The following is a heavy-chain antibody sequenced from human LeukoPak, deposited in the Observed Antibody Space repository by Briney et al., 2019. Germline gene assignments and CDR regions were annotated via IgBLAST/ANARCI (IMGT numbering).Heavy chain of an antibody. CDR1: GGSISSYY. Sequence: SETLSLTCTVSGGSISSYYWSWIRQPPGKGLEWIGYINYSGSTNYNPSLKSRVTISVDTSKNQFSLKLSSVTAADTAVYYCASARDGAFDIWGQGTMVTVSS. J-gene: IGHJ3*02. CDR3: ASARDGAFDI. V-gene: IGHV4-59*08. CDR2: INYSGST.